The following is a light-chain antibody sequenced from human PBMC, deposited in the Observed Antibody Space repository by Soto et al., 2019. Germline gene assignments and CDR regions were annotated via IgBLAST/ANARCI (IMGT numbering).Light chain of an antibody. V-gene: IGKV1-39*01. Sequence: IQMTQSPSSLSASVGDRVTITCRASQSISSNLNWYQQKPAKAPKLLIYDAFSLQSGVPSRFSDSGSGTDFNLTNSSLQPENFATYYRQQSYSTPCTVGQWSKLEIK. CDR2: DAF. CDR3: QQSYSTPCT. CDR1: QSISSN. J-gene: IGKJ2*02.